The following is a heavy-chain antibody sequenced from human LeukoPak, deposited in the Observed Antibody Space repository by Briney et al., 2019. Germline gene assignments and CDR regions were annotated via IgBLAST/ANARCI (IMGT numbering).Heavy chain of an antibody. Sequence: GGSLRLSCAASGFTFSNYAMNWVRQAPGKGLEWVSAISGSSGRTYYADSVKGRFTISRDNSKNTLYLQMNSLRAEDTAVYYCAKPIYYYDSSGYYFDYWGQGTLVTVSS. CDR3: AKPIYYYDSSGYYFDY. CDR2: ISGSSGRT. J-gene: IGHJ4*02. D-gene: IGHD3-22*01. CDR1: GFTFSNYA. V-gene: IGHV3-23*01.